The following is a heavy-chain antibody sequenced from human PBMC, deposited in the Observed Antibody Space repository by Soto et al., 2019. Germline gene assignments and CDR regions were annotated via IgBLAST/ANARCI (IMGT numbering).Heavy chain of an antibody. CDR1: GDPISTGGYS. CDR2: TYHSGNP. CDR3: ARVPSP. V-gene: IGHV4-30-2*01. J-gene: IGHJ5*02. Sequence: TLSLTCGVAGDPISTGGYSWAWIRQPPGKALEWIGHTYHSGNPYYNPSLKSRVTISVDRSKNQFSLKLSSVTAADTAVYYCARVPSPWGQGTLVTVS.